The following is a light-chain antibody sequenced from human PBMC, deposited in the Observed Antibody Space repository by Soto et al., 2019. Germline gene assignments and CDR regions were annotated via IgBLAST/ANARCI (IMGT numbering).Light chain of an antibody. CDR3: AAWDDRLSGPGVV. Sequence: QSVLTQPPSASGTPGQRVTISCSGSSSNVGSYYVYWYQQLPGTAPKLLIYRNNQRPSGVPDRFSGSKSGTSASLAISGLRSEDEADYYRAAWDDRLSGPGVVFGGGTKLTVL. J-gene: IGLJ2*01. V-gene: IGLV1-47*01. CDR2: RNN. CDR1: SSNVGSYY.